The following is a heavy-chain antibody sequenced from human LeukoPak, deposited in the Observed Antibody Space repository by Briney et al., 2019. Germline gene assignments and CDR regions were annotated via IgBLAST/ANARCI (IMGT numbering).Heavy chain of an antibody. V-gene: IGHV1-18*01. D-gene: IGHD1-1*01. CDR2: ISPYNGNT. CDR1: GGTFSSYA. J-gene: IGHJ5*02. CDR3: ARGRPESPFDP. Sequence: ASVKVSCKASGGTFSSYAISWVRQAPGQGLEWMGWISPYNGNTNYAQKLQGRVTMTTDTSTSTAYMELRSLRSDDTAVYYCARGRPESPFDPWGQGTLVTVSS.